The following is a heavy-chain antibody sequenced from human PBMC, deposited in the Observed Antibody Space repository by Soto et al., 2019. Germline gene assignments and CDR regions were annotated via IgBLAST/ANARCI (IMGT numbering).Heavy chain of an antibody. Sequence: XATLSLTCTVSGGSISSYYWSWIRQPPGKGLEWIGYIYYSGSANYNPSLKSRVTISVDTSKNQFSLRLSSVTTADTAVYYCARGSWDLRVGMDVWGQGTTVTVSS. CDR1: GGSISSYY. CDR3: ARGSWDLRVGMDV. CDR2: IYYSGSA. J-gene: IGHJ6*02. V-gene: IGHV4-59*01. D-gene: IGHD1-26*01.